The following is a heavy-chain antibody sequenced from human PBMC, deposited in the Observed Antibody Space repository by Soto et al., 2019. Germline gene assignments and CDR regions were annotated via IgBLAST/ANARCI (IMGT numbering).Heavy chain of an antibody. Sequence: QITLKESGPTLVKPTQTLTLTCTFSGFSLSTSGVGVGWIRQPPGKALEWLALIYWDDDKRYSPSLKSRLTITKDTSKNQVVLTMTNMDPVDTATYYCAHRRGRSGGSCYPWQGLGHEYNWFDPWGQGTLVTVSS. V-gene: IGHV2-5*02. D-gene: IGHD2-15*01. CDR1: GFSLSTSGVG. CDR2: IYWDDDK. J-gene: IGHJ5*02. CDR3: AHRRGRSGGSCYPWQGLGHEYNWFDP.